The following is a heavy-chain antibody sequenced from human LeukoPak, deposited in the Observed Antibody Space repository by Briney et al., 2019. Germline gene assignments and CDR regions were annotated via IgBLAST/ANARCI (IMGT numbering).Heavy chain of an antibody. D-gene: IGHD5-18*01. V-gene: IGHV1-2*02. CDR2: INPNSGGT. J-gene: IGHJ4*02. CDR3: ARSDTAIHPFAY. CDR1: GYTFITYG. Sequence: GASVKVSCKAPGYTFITYGINWVRQAPGQGLEWMGWINPNSGGTNYAQKFQGRVTMTRDTSISTAYMELSRLRSDDTAVYYCARSDTAIHPFAYWGQGTLVTVSS.